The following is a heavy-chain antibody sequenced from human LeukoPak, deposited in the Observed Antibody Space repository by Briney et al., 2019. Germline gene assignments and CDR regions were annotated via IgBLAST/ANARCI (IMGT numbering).Heavy chain of an antibody. Sequence: SETLSLTCTVSGGSISSSSYYWGWIRQPPGKGLEWIGSIYYSGSTYYNPSLKSRVTISVDTSKNQFSLKLSSVTAADTAVYYCARHLGGHNWLDPWGQGTLVTVSS. D-gene: IGHD3-16*01. CDR2: IYYSGST. CDR1: GGSISSSSYY. J-gene: IGHJ5*02. CDR3: ARHLGGHNWLDP. V-gene: IGHV4-39*01.